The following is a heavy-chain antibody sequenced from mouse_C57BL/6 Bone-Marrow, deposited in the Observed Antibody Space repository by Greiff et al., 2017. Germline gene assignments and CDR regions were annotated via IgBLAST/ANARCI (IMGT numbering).Heavy chain of an antibody. CDR3: AKHWEGYAMDY. V-gene: IGHV5-17*01. CDR1: GFTFSDYG. D-gene: IGHD4-1*01. CDR2: ISSGSSTI. Sequence: EVNVVESGGGLVKPGGSLKLSCAASGFTFSDYGMHWVRQAPEKGLGWVAYISSGSSTIYYADTVKGRFTISRDNAKNTLFLQMTSLRSEDTAMYYCAKHWEGYAMDYWGQGTSVTVSS. J-gene: IGHJ4*01.